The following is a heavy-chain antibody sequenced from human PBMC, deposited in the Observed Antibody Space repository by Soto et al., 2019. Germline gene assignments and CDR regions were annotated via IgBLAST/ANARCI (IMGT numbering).Heavy chain of an antibody. Sequence: EVQLLESGGGLVQPGGSLRLSCAASAFTFSSYAMSWVRQAPGKGLEWVSAITGSGGRTYYADSEKGRFTISRDNSKTTLYLQMNSLRAEDTAVYYCAKGLTGAPYYGMDVWGQGTTVTVSS. CDR2: ITGSGGRT. J-gene: IGHJ6*02. V-gene: IGHV3-23*01. CDR1: AFTFSSYA. D-gene: IGHD7-27*01. CDR3: AKGLTGAPYYGMDV.